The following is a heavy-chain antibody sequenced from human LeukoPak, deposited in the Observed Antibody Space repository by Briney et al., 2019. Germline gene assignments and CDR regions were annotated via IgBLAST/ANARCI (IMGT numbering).Heavy chain of an antibody. J-gene: IGHJ6*02. CDR2: TYYRSRWYN. CDR3: ARDRDLGNYYDGMVV. CDR1: GDSVSTNSAA. V-gene: IGHV6-1*01. Sequence: SQTLSLTFAISGDSVSTNSAAWSWIRQSPSRGLVWLGRTYYRSRWYNDYAVSVKSRITIKSDTSKNQFSLQLNSVTPEDTAVYYCARDRDLGNYYDGMVVWGQGTTVTVSS. D-gene: IGHD7-27*01.